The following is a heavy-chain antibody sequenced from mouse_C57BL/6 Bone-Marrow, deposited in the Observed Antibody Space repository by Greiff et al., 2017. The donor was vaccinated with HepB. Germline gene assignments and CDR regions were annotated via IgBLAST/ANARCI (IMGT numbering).Heavy chain of an antibody. V-gene: IGHV1-42*01. CDR2: INPSTGGT. J-gene: IGHJ2*01. Sequence: VQLKQSGPELVKPGASVKISCKASGYSFTGYYMNWVKQSPEKSLEWIGEINPSTGGTTYNQKFKAKATLTVDKSSSTAYMQLKSLTSEDSAVYYCARSPPYYFDYWGQGTTLTVSS. CDR1: GYSFTGYY. CDR3: ARSPPYYFDY.